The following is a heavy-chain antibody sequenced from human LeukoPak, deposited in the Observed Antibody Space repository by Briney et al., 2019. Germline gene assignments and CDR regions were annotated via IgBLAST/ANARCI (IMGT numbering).Heavy chain of an antibody. CDR1: GFTFSNAW. V-gene: IGHV3-15*01. CDR3: HVQTYYDILTGYYPDFDY. D-gene: IGHD3-9*01. Sequence: GGSLRLSCAASGFTFSNAWMSWVRQAPGKGLEWVGRIKSKIDGGTTDYAAPVKGRFTISRDDSKNTLYLQMNSLKTEDTAVYYCHVQTYYDILTGYYPDFDYWGQGTLVTVSS. J-gene: IGHJ4*02. CDR2: IKSKIDGGTT.